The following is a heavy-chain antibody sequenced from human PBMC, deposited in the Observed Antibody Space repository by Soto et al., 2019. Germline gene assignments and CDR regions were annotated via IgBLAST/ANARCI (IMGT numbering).Heavy chain of an antibody. CDR2: IYYSGST. CDR3: ARTYDFWSGFSRLYYLHS. J-gene: IGHJ4*02. CDR1: GGSISSSSYY. Sequence: SETLSLTCTVSGGSISSSSYYWSWIRQPPGKGLEWIGYIYYSGSTNYNPSLKSRVTISVDTSKNQFSLKLSSVTAADTAVYYCARTYDFWSGFSRLYYLHSWAPGPPVTV. D-gene: IGHD3-3*01. V-gene: IGHV4-61*01.